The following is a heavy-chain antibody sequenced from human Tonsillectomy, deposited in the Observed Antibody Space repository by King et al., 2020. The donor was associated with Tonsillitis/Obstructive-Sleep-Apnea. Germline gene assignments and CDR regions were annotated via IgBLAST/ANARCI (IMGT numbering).Heavy chain of an antibody. Sequence: QLVQSGAEVKKPGESLKISCKGFGYSFTNSWIGWVRQMPGKGLEWMGIIYPGDSNTRYSPSFQGQVTMSADKSISTAYLQWSSLKASDTAIYYCARCYCLRCYAPFAHWGQGTLVTVAS. V-gene: IGHV5-51*01. J-gene: IGHJ4*02. D-gene: IGHD2-2*01. CDR3: ARCYCLRCYAPFAH. CDR1: GYSFTNSW. CDR2: IYPGDSNT.